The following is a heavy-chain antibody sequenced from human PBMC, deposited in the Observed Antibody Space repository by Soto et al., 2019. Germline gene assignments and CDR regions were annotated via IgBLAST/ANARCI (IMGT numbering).Heavy chain of an antibody. CDR3: ASARDCSSASCSGVNWFDP. Sequence: PLRVPCTVSGGNISSSGCCWSCIRKHPGKGLEWIGYIYYSGTTYYNPSLKSRVTISVDTSKNQFSLKLSSVTAADTGVYYCASARDCSSASCSGVNWFDPWGQGPLGTVSS. D-gene: IGHD2-2*01. J-gene: IGHJ5*02. V-gene: IGHV4-31*03. CDR2: IYYSGTT. CDR1: GGNISSSGCC.